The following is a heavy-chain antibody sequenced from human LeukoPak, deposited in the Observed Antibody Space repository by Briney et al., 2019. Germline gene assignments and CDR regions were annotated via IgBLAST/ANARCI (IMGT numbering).Heavy chain of an antibody. D-gene: IGHD6-19*01. J-gene: IGHJ5*02. V-gene: IGHV4-39*01. CDR3: ARQESGWAATHWFDP. CDR2: IYYSGST. Sequence: SETLSLTCTVSGGSISSSSYYWGWIRQPPGKGLEWIGSIYYSGSTYYNPSLKSRVTISVDTSKNQSSLKLSSVTAADTAVYYCARQESGWAATHWFDPWGQGTLVTVSS. CDR1: GGSISSSSYY.